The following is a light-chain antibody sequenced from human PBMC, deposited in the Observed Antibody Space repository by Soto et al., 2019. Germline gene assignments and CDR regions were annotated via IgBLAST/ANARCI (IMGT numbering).Light chain of an antibody. Sequence: EVVLTQSPATLSLSPGERATLSCRASRGVTTCLAWYQQKPGQAPRLLIYDASSRATGVPARFSGSGSGADFTLTIRSLEPEDVAMYYCKQCSDWRSLGQGTKLEIK. CDR1: RGVTTC. CDR2: DAS. V-gene: IGKV3-11*01. CDR3: KQCSDWRS. J-gene: IGKJ2*01.